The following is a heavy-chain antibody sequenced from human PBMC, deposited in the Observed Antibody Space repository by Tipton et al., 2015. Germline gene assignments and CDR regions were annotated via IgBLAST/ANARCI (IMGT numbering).Heavy chain of an antibody. V-gene: IGHV4-31*03. J-gene: IGHJ4*02. CDR3: ARDAYNSNFFDY. CDR1: GDSIRSDGYY. Sequence: LSLTCTVSGDSIRSDGYYWSWIRQHPGKDLEWIRYIHYGGSTYYNPSLRGRATISVDTFENQFSLKLTSLTAADTAVYYCARDAYNSNFFDYWGQGTLVTVSS. CDR2: IHYGGST. D-gene: IGHD5-24*01.